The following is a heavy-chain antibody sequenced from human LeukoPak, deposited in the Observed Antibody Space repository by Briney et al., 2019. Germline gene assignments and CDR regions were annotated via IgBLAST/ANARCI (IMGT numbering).Heavy chain of an antibody. V-gene: IGHV4-4*07. Sequence: PSETLSLTCAVYGGSFSSYYWSWIRQPAGKGLEWIGRIYTSGSTNYNPSLKSRVTMSVDTSKNQFSLKLSSVTAADTAVYYCAREQRGTVTAYYYYYGMDVWGQGTTVTVSS. CDR3: AREQRGTVTAYYYYYGMDV. CDR1: GGSFSSYY. D-gene: IGHD4-17*01. J-gene: IGHJ6*02. CDR2: IYTSGST.